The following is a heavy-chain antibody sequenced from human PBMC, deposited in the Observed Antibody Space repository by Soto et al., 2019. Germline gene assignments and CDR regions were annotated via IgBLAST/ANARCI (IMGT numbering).Heavy chain of an antibody. CDR1: GYTFTSYD. Sequence: GASVKVSCNASGYTFTSYDINWVRQATGQGLEWMGWMNPNSGNTGYAQKFQGRVTMTRNTSISTAYRELSSLRSEDTAVYYCARTPQGNNRFDPWAREPWSPSLQ. J-gene: IGHJ5*02. V-gene: IGHV1-8*01. CDR3: ARTPQGNNRFDP. CDR2: MNPNSGNT.